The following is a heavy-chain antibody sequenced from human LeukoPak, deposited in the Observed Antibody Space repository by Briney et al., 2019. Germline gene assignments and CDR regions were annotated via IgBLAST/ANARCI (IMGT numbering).Heavy chain of an antibody. J-gene: IGHJ2*01. V-gene: IGHV4-34*01. CDR3: ATTIFGVVTYFDL. CDR1: GGSFSGYY. D-gene: IGHD3-3*01. Sequence: SETLSLTCAVYGGSFSGYYWSWIRQPPGKGLEWIGEINHSGSTNYNPSLKSRVTISVDTSKNQFSLKLSSVTAADTAVYYCATTIFGVVTYFDLWGRGTLVTVSS. CDR2: INHSGST.